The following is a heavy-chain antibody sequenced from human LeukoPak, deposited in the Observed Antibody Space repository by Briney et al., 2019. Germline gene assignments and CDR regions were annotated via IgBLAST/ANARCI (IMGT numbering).Heavy chain of an antibody. CDR3: AMWGDYDILTGYYDSDY. V-gene: IGHV3-23*01. J-gene: IGHJ4*02. CDR2: IVGSGSNT. Sequence: GASLRLSCAASGFTFSNYAMSWVRQAPGKGLEWVSAIVGSGSNTYCADSVKGRFTISRDNPKNTLYLQMNSLRADDTAVYYCAMWGDYDILTGYYDSDYWGQGTLVTVSS. D-gene: IGHD3-9*01. CDR1: GFTFSNYA.